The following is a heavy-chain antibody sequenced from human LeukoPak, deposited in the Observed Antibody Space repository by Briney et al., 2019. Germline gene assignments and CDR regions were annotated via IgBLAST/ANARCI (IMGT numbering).Heavy chain of an antibody. CDR2: IYYSGST. Sequence: SETLSLTCTVSGGSISSYYWSWIRQPPGKGLEWIGYIYYSGSTNYNPSLESRVTISVDTSKNQFSLKLSSVTAADTAVYYCARDRYGDRYYYYGMDVWGQGTTVTVSS. CDR3: ARDRYGDRYYYYGMDV. CDR1: GGSISSYY. J-gene: IGHJ6*02. V-gene: IGHV4-59*01. D-gene: IGHD4-17*01.